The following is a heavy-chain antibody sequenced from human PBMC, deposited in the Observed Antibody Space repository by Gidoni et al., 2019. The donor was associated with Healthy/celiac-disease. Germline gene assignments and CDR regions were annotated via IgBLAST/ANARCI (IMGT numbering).Heavy chain of an antibody. D-gene: IGHD6-6*01. Sequence: EVQLVESGGGMVKPGGSLRLSCAASGFTFSSYSMNWVRQAPGKGLEWVSSISSSSSYIYYADSVKGRFTISRDNAKNSLYLQMNSQRAEETAVYNCARVKAARHYYYYMDVWGKGTTVTVSS. V-gene: IGHV3-21*01. CDR1: GFTFSSYS. J-gene: IGHJ6*03. CDR2: ISSSSSYI. CDR3: ARVKAARHYYYYMDV.